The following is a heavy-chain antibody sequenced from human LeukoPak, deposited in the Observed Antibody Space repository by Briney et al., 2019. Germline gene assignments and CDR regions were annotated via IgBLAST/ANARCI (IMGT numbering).Heavy chain of an antibody. Sequence: PGGSLRLSCAASGFTFSSYWMHWVRQAPGKGLVWVSRINSDGSSTSYADSVKGRFTISRDNAKNTLYLQMDSLRAEDTAVYYCASPVEMAPIAPPWGVFDIWGQGTIVTVSA. V-gene: IGHV3-74*01. D-gene: IGHD5-24*01. J-gene: IGHJ3*02. CDR3: ASPVEMAPIAPPWGVFDI. CDR2: INSDGSST. CDR1: GFTFSSYW.